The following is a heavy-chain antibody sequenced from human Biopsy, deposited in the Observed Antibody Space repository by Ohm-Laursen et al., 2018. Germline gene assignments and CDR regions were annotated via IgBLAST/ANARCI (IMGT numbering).Heavy chain of an antibody. D-gene: IGHD3-3*01. J-gene: IGHJ4*02. V-gene: IGHV1-2*02. CDR1: GFSFTGYY. Sequence: ASVKVSCKSSGFSFTGYYIHWVRQAPGQGLEWMGWMNPDSGRSNWAAKFQGRLSMTRITSVSTAFMELTSLRSEDTAVYYCARDRPSVSTYGVDWGQGTLVTVSS. CDR2: MNPDSGRS. CDR3: ARDRPSVSTYGVD.